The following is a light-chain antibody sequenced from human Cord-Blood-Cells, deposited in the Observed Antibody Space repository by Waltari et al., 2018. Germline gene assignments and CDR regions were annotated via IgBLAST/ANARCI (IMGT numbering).Light chain of an antibody. Sequence: EIVMTQSQATLPVSPGERATLSCRASQSVSSNLAWYQQKPGQAPRLLIYGASTRATGIPARFSGSGSGTEFTLTISSLQSEDFAVYYCQQYNNWPYTFGQGTKLEIK. CDR2: GAS. CDR3: QQYNNWPYT. J-gene: IGKJ2*01. V-gene: IGKV3-15*01. CDR1: QSVSSN.